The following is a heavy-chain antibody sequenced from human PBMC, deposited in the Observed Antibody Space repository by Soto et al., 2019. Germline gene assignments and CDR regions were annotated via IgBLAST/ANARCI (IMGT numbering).Heavy chain of an antibody. Sequence: SVKVSCKASGGTFSSYAISWVRQAPGQGLEWMGGIIPIFGTANYAQKFQGRVTITADESTSTAYMELSSLRSEDTAVYYCARDAPFMITFGGVTDYYGMDVWGQGTMVTVSS. J-gene: IGHJ6*02. D-gene: IGHD3-16*01. V-gene: IGHV1-69*13. CDR3: ARDAPFMITFGGVTDYYGMDV. CDR1: GGTFSSYA. CDR2: IIPIFGTA.